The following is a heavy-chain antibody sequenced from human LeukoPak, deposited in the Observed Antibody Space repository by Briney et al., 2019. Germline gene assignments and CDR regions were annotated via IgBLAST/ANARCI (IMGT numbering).Heavy chain of an antibody. CDR3: ANTAAGTESNWFDP. D-gene: IGHD6-13*01. CDR2: IDPSDSYT. V-gene: IGHV5-10-1*01. J-gene: IGHJ5*02. CDR1: GYRFTSYW. Sequence: GESLKISCKGSGYRFTSYWISWVRQMPGKGLEWMGRIDPSDSYTNYSPSFQGHVTISADKSISTAYLQWSSLKASDTAMYYCANTAAGTESNWFDPWGQGTLVTVSS.